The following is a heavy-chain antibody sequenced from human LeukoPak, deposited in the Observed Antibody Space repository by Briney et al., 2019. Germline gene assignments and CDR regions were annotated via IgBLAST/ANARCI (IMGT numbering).Heavy chain of an antibody. D-gene: IGHD5-24*01. CDR1: GFAFSSYA. CDR3: AKDLGRDGYEIFDY. J-gene: IGHJ4*02. V-gene: IGHV3-23*01. CDR2: ISSSGGST. Sequence: GGALRLSCAASGFAFSSYAMSWVRHAPGKGLEGVSTISSSGGSTYYADSVKGRFTVSRDNSKNTVFLQMNSLRAEDTAVYYCAKDLGRDGYEIFDYWGQGTLVTVSS.